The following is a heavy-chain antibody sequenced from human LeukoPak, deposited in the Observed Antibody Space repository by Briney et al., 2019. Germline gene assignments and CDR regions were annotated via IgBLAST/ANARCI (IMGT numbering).Heavy chain of an antibody. CDR3: ARDGCSSTSCYSDYYDGMDV. CDR2: IFSNGST. D-gene: IGHD2-2*01. J-gene: IGHJ6*02. V-gene: IGHV4-59*01. Sequence: PSETLSLSCTVSGGSITRYWWTWIRQPPGKGLEWIGYIFSNGSTNYNPSLKSRVAISIDTSKRQFSLRLTSVTAADTAVYYCARDGCSSTSCYSDYYDGMDVWGQATTVTVSS. CDR1: GGSITRYW.